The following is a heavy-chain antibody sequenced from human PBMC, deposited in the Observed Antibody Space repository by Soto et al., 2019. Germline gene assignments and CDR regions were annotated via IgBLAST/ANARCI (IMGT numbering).Heavy chain of an antibody. D-gene: IGHD3-9*01. CDR1: GYTFTSYY. CDR3: ARDYYDILTGYSYYYYYYGMDV. Sequence: ASVKVSCKASGYTFTSYYMHWVRQAPGQGLEWMGIINPSGGSTSYAQKFQGRVTMTRDTSTSTVYMELSSLRSEDTAVYYCARDYYDILTGYSYYYYYYGMDVWGQGTTVTVSS. V-gene: IGHV1-46*01. J-gene: IGHJ6*02. CDR2: INPSGGST.